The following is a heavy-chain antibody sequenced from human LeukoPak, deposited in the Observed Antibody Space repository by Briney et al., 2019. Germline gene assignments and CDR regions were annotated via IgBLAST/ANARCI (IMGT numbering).Heavy chain of an antibody. CDR3: ARGPITTRSHFDY. CDR1: GGTFSSYA. V-gene: IGHV1-69*13. Sequence: SVKVSCKASGGTFSSYAISWVRQAPGQGLEWMGGIIPIFGTTNYAQKFQGRVTITADESTSTAYMELSSLRSEDTAVYYCARGPITTRSHFDYWGQGTLVTVSS. D-gene: IGHD3-22*01. J-gene: IGHJ4*02. CDR2: IIPIFGTT.